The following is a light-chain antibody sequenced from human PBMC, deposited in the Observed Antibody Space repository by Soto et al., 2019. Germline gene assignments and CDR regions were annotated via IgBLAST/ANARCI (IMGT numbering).Light chain of an antibody. CDR2: GAS. V-gene: IGKV3-20*01. Sequence: EIVLTQSPGTLSLSPGERATLSCRASQSVSSSYLAWYQQKPGQAPRLLIYGASSRATGIPDRFSGSGSGTDLTITISRLEPEDGAVYDGQQYGSSPRTFGQGTKVDIK. CDR1: QSVSSSY. J-gene: IGKJ1*01. CDR3: QQYGSSPRT.